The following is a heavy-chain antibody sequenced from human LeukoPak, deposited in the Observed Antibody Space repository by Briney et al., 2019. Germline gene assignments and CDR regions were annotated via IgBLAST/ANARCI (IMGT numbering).Heavy chain of an antibody. CDR3: ATSNDY. V-gene: IGHV5-51*04. D-gene: IGHD4/OR15-4a*01. CDR2: IYPGGSDT. J-gene: IGHJ4*02. CDR1: GYSFPCYW. Sequence: GEALKISCKGPGYSFPCYWIGWVRQIPGKGLGWMGIIYPGGSDTRFSPSFQGQVTISADKPITTAYLQWSSLKASDTGMYYCATSNDYWGQGTLVTVSS.